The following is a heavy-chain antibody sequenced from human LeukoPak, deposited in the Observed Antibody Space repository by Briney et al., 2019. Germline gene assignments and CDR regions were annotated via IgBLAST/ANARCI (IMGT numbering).Heavy chain of an antibody. CDR1: GFSVSSNY. CDR3: ARETSAF. CDR2: LYSGGST. Sequence: GGSLRLSCAASGFSVSSNYMSWVRQAPGKGLEWISVLYSGGSTNYADSVKGRFTTSRDDSKNTLFPQMNNLRAEDTAVYFCARETSAFWGQGTLVTVSS. J-gene: IGHJ4*02. V-gene: IGHV3-53*01.